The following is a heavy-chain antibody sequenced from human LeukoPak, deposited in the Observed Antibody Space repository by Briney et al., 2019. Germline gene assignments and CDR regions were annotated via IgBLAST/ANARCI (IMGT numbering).Heavy chain of an antibody. V-gene: IGHV3-7*01. J-gene: IGHJ4*02. CDR1: GFTFSGFS. CDR3: ARAGSHWHYVY. Sequence: GGSLRLSCAASGFTFSGFSMSWVRQSPTKRLEWVANIKQDGSERYYVDSVKGRFTISRDNAKNSLSLQMNNLRVEDTAVYYCARAGSHWHYVYWGQGTAVTVSS. D-gene: IGHD3-10*01. CDR2: IKQDGSER.